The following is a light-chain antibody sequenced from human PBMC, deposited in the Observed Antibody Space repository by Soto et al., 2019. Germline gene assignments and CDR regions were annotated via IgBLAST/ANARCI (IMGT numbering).Light chain of an antibody. Sequence: EIVLTQSPGTLSLSPGERATLSCRASQTVSSNFLAWYQQQPGQAPRLLIYGASSRATGIPDRFSGSGSGTDFTLTISGLEPEDSAVYYCQQYESSLSITFGQGTRLEIK. J-gene: IGKJ5*01. CDR2: GAS. CDR1: QTVSSNF. V-gene: IGKV3-20*01. CDR3: QQYESSLSIT.